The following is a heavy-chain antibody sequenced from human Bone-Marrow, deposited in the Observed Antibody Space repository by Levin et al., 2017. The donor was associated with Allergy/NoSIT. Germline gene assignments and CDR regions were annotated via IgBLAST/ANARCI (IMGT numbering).Heavy chain of an antibody. J-gene: IGHJ6*03. CDR1: GFTFSTYV. CDR3: ARSYKSYEDYLDV. Sequence: GGSLRLSCEASGFTFSTYVMHWVRQAPGKGLEYVAAISDNGNSIYYIDSVKGRFTISRDNSKNTLYLQMGSLRAEDMGVYYCARSYKSYEDYLDVWGKGTTVTVSS. V-gene: IGHV3-64*02. D-gene: IGHD5-12*01. CDR2: ISDNGNSI.